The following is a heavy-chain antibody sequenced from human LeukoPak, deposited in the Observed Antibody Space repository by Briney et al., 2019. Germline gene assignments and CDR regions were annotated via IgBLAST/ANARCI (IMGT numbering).Heavy chain of an antibody. CDR1: GYVFASHW. CDR3: AKDDPHQRFDN. CDR2: IKPDSDAR. Sequence: ASVKVSCKASGYVFASHWLHWVRQAPGQGLEWVGYIKPDSDARDLAQRFQGRVTLTRDTSISTAYLELNGLTADDTAVYFCAKDDPHQRFDNWGQGTLVTVSS. D-gene: IGHD2-2*01. J-gene: IGHJ4*02. V-gene: IGHV1-2*02.